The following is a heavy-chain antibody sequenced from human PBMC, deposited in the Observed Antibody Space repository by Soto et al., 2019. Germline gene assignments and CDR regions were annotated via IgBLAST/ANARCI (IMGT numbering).Heavy chain of an antibody. Sequence: GASVKVSCKASGYTFTGYYMHWVRQAPGQGLEWMGWINPNSGGTNYAQKFQGWVTMTTDTSTSTAYMELSSLRSEDTAVYYCARDSYYYGSGSYGPYYYMDVWGKGTTVTVSS. CDR1: GYTFTGYY. J-gene: IGHJ6*03. D-gene: IGHD3-10*01. CDR2: INPNSGGT. CDR3: ARDSYYYGSGSYGPYYYMDV. V-gene: IGHV1-2*04.